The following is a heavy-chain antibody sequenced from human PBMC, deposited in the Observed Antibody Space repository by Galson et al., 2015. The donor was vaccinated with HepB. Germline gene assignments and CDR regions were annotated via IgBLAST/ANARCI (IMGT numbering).Heavy chain of an antibody. J-gene: IGHJ4*02. CDR1: GGTFSSYA. D-gene: IGHD3-22*01. CDR2: IIPIFGTA. Sequence: SVKVSCKASGGTFSSYAISWVRQAPGQGLEWMGGIIPIFGTANYAQKFQGRVTITADESTSTAYMELSSLRSEDTAVYYCARGSYYYDSSGSYYFDYWGQGTLVTVSS. V-gene: IGHV1-69*13. CDR3: ARGSYYYDSSGSYYFDY.